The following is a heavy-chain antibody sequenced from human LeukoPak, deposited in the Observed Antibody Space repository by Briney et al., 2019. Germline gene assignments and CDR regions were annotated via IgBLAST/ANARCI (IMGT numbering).Heavy chain of an antibody. Sequence: GGSLRLSCAASGFTVSSNYMSWVRQAPGKGLVWVSRINTDGSSTSYADSVKGRFTISRDNAKNTLYLQMNSLRAEDTAVYYCARTVRYCTNGVCYKGGYYYYMDVWGKGTTVTVSS. CDR3: ARTVRYCTNGVCYKGGYYYYMDV. CDR2: INTDGSST. V-gene: IGHV3-74*01. J-gene: IGHJ6*03. CDR1: GFTVSSNY. D-gene: IGHD2-8*01.